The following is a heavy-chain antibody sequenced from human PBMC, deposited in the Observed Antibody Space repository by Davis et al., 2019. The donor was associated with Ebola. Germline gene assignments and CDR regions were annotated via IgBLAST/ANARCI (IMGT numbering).Heavy chain of an antibody. J-gene: IGHJ4*02. Sequence: GESLKISCKGSGYSFSSYWIGWVRQMPGKGLEWMGIMYPGDSDTRYSPPFQGQVTISADKSISTAYLQWSGLRASDTAMYYCARDYFPKVTTGFDYWGQGTLVTVSS. V-gene: IGHV5-51*01. CDR1: GYSFSSYW. D-gene: IGHD4-17*01. CDR3: ARDYFPKVTTGFDY. CDR2: MYPGDSDT.